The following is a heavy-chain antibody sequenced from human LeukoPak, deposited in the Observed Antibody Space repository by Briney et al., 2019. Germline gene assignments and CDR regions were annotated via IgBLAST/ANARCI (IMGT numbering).Heavy chain of an antibody. V-gene: IGHV4-4*02. D-gene: IGHD3-10*01. Sequence: PSETLSLTCAVSGGSISSSNWWSWVRQPPGKGLEWIGEIYHSGSTNYNPSLKSRVTISVDKSKNQFSLKLSSVTAADTAVYYCARGSYNYGSGSHYYGLDVWGQGTTVTVSS. CDR2: IYHSGST. J-gene: IGHJ6*02. CDR3: ARGSYNYGSGSHYYGLDV. CDR1: GGSISSSNW.